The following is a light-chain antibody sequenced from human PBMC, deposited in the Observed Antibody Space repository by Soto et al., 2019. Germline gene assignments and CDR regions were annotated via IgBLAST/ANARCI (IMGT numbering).Light chain of an antibody. Sequence: DIHMTQSPSTLSASVGDRVTITCQASQNINSWLAWYQQKPGKAPKLLIYEASSLEKGVPARFGGSGSGTEFTLTISSLQPEDFAAYYCQQSYDMPWTFGQGTKVDI. CDR1: QNINSW. J-gene: IGKJ1*01. V-gene: IGKV1-5*03. CDR2: EAS. CDR3: QQSYDMPWT.